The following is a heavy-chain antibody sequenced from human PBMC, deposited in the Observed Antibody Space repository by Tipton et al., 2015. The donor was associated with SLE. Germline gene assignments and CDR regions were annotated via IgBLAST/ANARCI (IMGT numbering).Heavy chain of an antibody. CDR2: IGWNGDRT. J-gene: IGHJ4*02. V-gene: IGHV3-43D*03. D-gene: IGHD5-12*01. CDR1: GFTFDDYA. Sequence: GSLRLSCAASGFTFDDYAMHWVRQPPGRGLEWVSLIGWNGDRTYYADSVKDRFTISRDNSKNSLYLQMDSLRTEDTAFYYCVLPGYPDSDSWGQGTLVTVSS. CDR3: VLPGYPDSDS.